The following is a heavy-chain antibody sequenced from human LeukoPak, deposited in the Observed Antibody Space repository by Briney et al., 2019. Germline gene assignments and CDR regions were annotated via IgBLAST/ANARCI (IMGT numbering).Heavy chain of an antibody. CDR1: GFTFSSYG. CDR2: ISYDGSNK. J-gene: IGHJ1*01. D-gene: IGHD2-15*01. Sequence: GGSLRLSCAASGFTFSSYGMHWVRQAPGKGLEWVAVISYDGSNKYYADSVKGRFTISRDNSKNTLYLQMNSLRAEDTAVYYCAHGKTLDIVVVVDLYFQHWGQGTLVTVSS. V-gene: IGHV3-30*03. CDR3: AHGKTLDIVVVVDLYFQH.